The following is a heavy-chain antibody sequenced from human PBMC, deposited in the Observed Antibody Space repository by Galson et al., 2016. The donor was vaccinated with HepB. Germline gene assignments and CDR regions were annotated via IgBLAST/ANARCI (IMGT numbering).Heavy chain of an antibody. J-gene: IGHJ4*02. D-gene: IGHD6-6*01. CDR1: GYTFTSYD. CDR2: MNPNSGNT. V-gene: IGHV1-8*01. CDR3: ARVLWSHSSSSSG. Sequence: SVKVSCKASGYTFTSYDINWVRQAPGQGLEWMGWMNPNSGNTGYAQKFQGRVTMTRNTSISTAYMELSSLRSEDTAVYYCARVLWSHSSSSSGWGQGTLVTVSS.